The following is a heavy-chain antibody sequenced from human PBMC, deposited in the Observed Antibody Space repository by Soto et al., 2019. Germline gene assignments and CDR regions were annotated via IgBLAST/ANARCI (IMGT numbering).Heavy chain of an antibody. J-gene: IGHJ4*02. CDR3: AREWEYYDFWSGYYGY. Sequence: ASVKVSCKASGYTFTSYYMHWVRQAPGQGLEWMGIINPSGGSTSYAQKFQGRVTMTRDTSTSTVYMELSSLRSEDTAVYYCAREWEYYDFWSGYYGYWGQGTRVTVSS. D-gene: IGHD3-3*01. V-gene: IGHV1-46*01. CDR1: GYTFTSYY. CDR2: INPSGGST.